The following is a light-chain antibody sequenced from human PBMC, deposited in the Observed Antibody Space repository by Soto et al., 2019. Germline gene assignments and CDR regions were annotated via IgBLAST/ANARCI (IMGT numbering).Light chain of an antibody. CDR2: GVS. CDR3: CSYAGSYTLWV. CDR1: SSDVGGYNY. J-gene: IGLJ3*02. V-gene: IGLV2-11*01. Sequence: QSALTQPRSVSGSPGQSVTISCTGTSSDVGGYNYVSWYQQHPGKAPKLMIYGVSQRPSGVPDRFSGSKSGNTASLTISGLQDEDEADYYCCSYAGSYTLWVFGGGTKLTVL.